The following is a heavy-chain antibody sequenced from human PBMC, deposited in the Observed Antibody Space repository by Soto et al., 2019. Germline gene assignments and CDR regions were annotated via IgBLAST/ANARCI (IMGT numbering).Heavy chain of an antibody. CDR3: ARATAVARFDP. CDR2: IYYSGST. J-gene: IGHJ5*02. Sequence: SETLSLTCTVSGGSISSGDYYWSWIRQPPGKGLEWIGYIYYSGSTYYNPSLKSRVTISVDTSKNQFSLKLSSVTAADTAVYYCARATAVARFDPWGQGILVTVSS. CDR1: GGSISSGDYY. D-gene: IGHD6-19*01. V-gene: IGHV4-30-4*01.